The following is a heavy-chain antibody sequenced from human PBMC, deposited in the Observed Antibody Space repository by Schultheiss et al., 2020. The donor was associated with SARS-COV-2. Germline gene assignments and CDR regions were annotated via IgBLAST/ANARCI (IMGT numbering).Heavy chain of an antibody. Sequence: GESLKISCAASGFTFSSYAMHWVRQAPGKGLEWVAVISYDGSNKYYADSVKGRFTISRDNSKNTLYLQMNSLRVEDTAIYYCARHRHSIAAAGLENWFDPWGQGTLVTVSS. V-gene: IGHV3-30-3*01. D-gene: IGHD6-13*01. CDR3: ARHRHSIAAAGLENWFDP. CDR2: ISYDGSNK. CDR1: GFTFSSYA. J-gene: IGHJ5*02.